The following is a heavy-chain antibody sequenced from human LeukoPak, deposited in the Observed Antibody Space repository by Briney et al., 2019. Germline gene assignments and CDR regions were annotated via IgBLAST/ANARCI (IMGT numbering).Heavy chain of an antibody. D-gene: IGHD1-26*01. CDR2: INHSGST. J-gene: IGHJ1*01. CDR3: ARMYIKWGRYLQH. V-gene: IGHV4-34*01. Sequence: SETLSLTCAVYGGSFSGYYWSWIRQPPGKGLEWIGEINHSGSTNYNPSLKSRVTISVDTSKNQFSLKLGSVTAADTAVYYCARMYIKWGRYLQHWGQGTLVTVSS. CDR1: GGSFSGYY.